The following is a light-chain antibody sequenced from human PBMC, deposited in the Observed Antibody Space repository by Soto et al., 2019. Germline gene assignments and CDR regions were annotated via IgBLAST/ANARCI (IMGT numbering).Light chain of an antibody. CDR3: QQYNSYS. V-gene: IGKV1D-16*01. CDR1: QGISSW. Sequence: DIQMTQSPSSVSASVGDRVTVTCRASQGISSWLAWYQKKPGKAPKLLIYAASSLQSGVPSRFSGSGSGTDFTLTISSLQPEDFATYYCQQYNSYSFGQGTKVDIK. CDR2: AAS. J-gene: IGKJ1*01.